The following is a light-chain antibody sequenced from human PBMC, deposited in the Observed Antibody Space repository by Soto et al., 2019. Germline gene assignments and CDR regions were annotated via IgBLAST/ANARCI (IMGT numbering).Light chain of an antibody. V-gene: IGLV3-21*02. CDR2: DDS. CDR1: DIGSKS. CDR3: QVWDNSSDQVV. Sequence: SYELTQPPSVSVAPGETARITCGGKDIGSKSVHWYQSRPGQAPVVVVHDDSDRPAGIPERFTGSSSGNTATLTIRRVEAGDEADYYCQVWDNSSDQVVFGGGTKLTVL. J-gene: IGLJ2*01.